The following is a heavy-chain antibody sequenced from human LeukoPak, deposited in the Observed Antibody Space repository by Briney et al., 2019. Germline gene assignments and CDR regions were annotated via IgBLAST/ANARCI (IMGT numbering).Heavy chain of an antibody. J-gene: IGHJ4*02. D-gene: IGHD5-12*01. CDR2: ISYDGSNK. Sequence: GGSLRLSCAASGFTFSSYAMHWVRQAPGKGLEWVAVISYDGSNKYYADSVKGRFTISRDNSKNTLYLQMNSLRAEDTAVYYCARDGYSGYARFSYFDYWGQGTLVTVSS. V-gene: IGHV3-30-3*01. CDR3: ARDGYSGYARFSYFDY. CDR1: GFTFSSYA.